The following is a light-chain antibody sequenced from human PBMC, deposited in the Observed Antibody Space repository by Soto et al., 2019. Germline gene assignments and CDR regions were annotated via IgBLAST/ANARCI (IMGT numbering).Light chain of an antibody. CDR3: SSYTSSSTVV. CDR1: SSDVGGYSY. Sequence: QSALTQPASVSGSPGQSITISCSGTSSDVGGYSYVSWYQQHPGKAPKLMIYGVSNRPSGVSNRFSGSKSGNTASLTITGLQAEDEADYYCSSYTSSSTVVFGGGTKLTVL. CDR2: GVS. V-gene: IGLV2-14*03. J-gene: IGLJ2*01.